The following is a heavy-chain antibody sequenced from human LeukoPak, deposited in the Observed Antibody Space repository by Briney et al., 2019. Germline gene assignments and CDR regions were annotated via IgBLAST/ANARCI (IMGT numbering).Heavy chain of an antibody. V-gene: IGHV3-23*01. Sequence: GGSLRLSCAASGFTFSSYSMSWVRQAPGKGLEWVSVISVSGANIYYADSVKGRFTISRDNSKNTLSLQMNSLRAEDTAIYYCAKMPVSYSSGWSTFDYWGQGTLVTVSS. CDR1: GFTFSSYS. J-gene: IGHJ4*02. CDR3: AKMPVSYSSGWSTFDY. CDR2: ISVSGANI. D-gene: IGHD6-19*01.